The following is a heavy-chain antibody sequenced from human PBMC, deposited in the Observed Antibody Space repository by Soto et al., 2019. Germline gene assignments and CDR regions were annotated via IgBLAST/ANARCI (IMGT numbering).Heavy chain of an antibody. D-gene: IGHD2-21*01. CDR1: GASISSYY. Sequence: PSETLSLTCTVSGASISSYYWSWIRQPPGKGLEWIGHISYSGNPDYNPSLSSRVTISVDTSKNQFSLKLTSVTAADTAVYYCARHYSSDPFDYWGQGTLVTVSS. J-gene: IGHJ4*02. CDR2: ISYSGNP. CDR3: ARHYSSDPFDY. V-gene: IGHV4-59*08.